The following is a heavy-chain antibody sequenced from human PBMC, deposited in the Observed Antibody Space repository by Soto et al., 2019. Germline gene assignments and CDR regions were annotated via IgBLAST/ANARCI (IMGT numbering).Heavy chain of an antibody. Sequence: QVQLQESGPGLVKPSQTLSLTCTVSGSSISSGDYYWSWIRQPPGKGLEWIGYIYYRGSTYYNPSLKSRVTISVDTYKNQFSLKLNSVTAADTAVYFCSMTTVVVVSQEDAFNIWGQGTMVTVSS. J-gene: IGHJ3*02. CDR1: GSSISSGDYY. V-gene: IGHV4-30-4*01. D-gene: IGHD4-17*01. CDR2: IYYRGST. CDR3: SMTTVVVVSQEDAFNI.